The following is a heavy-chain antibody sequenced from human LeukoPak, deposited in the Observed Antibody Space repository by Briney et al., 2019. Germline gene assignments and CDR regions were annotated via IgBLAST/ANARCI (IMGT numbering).Heavy chain of an antibody. Sequence: PSETLSLTCTVPGGSISSGGYSWSWIRQPPGKGLEWIGYIYHSGSTYYNPSLKSRVTISVDRSKNQFSLKLSSVTAADTAVYYCARGSLRVTAIPIAFDIWGQGTMVTVSS. J-gene: IGHJ3*02. CDR2: IYHSGST. D-gene: IGHD2-21*02. CDR1: GGSISSGGYS. CDR3: ARGSLRVTAIPIAFDI. V-gene: IGHV4-30-2*01.